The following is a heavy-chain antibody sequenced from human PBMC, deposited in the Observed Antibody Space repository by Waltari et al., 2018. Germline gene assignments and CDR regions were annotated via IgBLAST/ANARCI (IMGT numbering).Heavy chain of an antibody. V-gene: IGHV4-31*03. CDR3: ARVQGFGVSVSAKVYYYGMDV. Sequence: QVQLQESGPGLVKPSQTLSLTCTVSGGSISSGGYYWSWLGPHPGQGLEWIGYIYYSGSTYYNPSLKSRVTISVDTSKNQFSLKLSSVTAADTAVYYCARVQGFGVSVSAKVYYYGMDVWGQGTTVTVSS. D-gene: IGHD3-10*01. CDR1: GGSISSGGYY. CDR2: IYYSGST. J-gene: IGHJ6*02.